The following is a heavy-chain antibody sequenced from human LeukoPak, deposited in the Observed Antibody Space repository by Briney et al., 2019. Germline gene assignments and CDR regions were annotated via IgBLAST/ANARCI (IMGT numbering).Heavy chain of an antibody. CDR1: GYSFTSYW. CDR3: ARADYIMITFGGVIAPDYFDY. D-gene: IGHD3-16*02. J-gene: IGHJ4*02. CDR2: IYPGDSDP. Sequence: GESLKISCKGSGYSFTSYWIGWMRQMPGKGLEWMGIIYPGDSDPRYSPSFQGQVTISADKSISTAYLQWSSLKASDTAMYYCARADYIMITFGGVIAPDYFDYWGQGTLVTVSS. V-gene: IGHV5-51*01.